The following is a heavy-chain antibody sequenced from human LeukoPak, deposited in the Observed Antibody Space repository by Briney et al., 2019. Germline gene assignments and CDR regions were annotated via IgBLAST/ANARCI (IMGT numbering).Heavy chain of an antibody. D-gene: IGHD3-10*01. CDR2: IYNSGST. V-gene: IGHV4-38-2*02. CDR1: GYSISSGYY. J-gene: IGHJ4*02. Sequence: PSETLSLTCTVSGYSISSGYYWGWIRQPPGKGLEWIGSIYNSGSTYYNPSLKSRVTISVDTSKNQFSLKLSSVTAADTAVYYCARDGNYYGSGIDYWGQGTLVTVSS. CDR3: ARDGNYYGSGIDY.